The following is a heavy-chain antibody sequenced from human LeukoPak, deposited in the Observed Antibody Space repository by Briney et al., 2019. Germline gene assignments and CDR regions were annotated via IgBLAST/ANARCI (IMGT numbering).Heavy chain of an antibody. D-gene: IGHD2-15*01. J-gene: IGHJ4*02. CDR3: ARDYRVSTVVVVAATYPDY. CDR2: IWYDGSNK. Sequence: PGGSLRLSCAASGFTFSSYGMHWVRQAPGKGLGWVAVIWYDGSNKYYADSVKGRFTISRDNSKNTLYLQTNSLRAEDTAVYYCARDYRVSTVVVVAATYPDYWGQGTLVTVSS. V-gene: IGHV3-33*01. CDR1: GFTFSSYG.